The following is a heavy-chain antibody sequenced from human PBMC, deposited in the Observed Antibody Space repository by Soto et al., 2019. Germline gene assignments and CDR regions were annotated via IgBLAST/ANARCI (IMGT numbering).Heavy chain of an antibody. Sequence: ASVKVSCKASGGTFSSYAISWVRQAPGQGLEWMGGVIPIFGTANYAQKFQGRVTITADESTSRAYMELSSLRSEDTAVYYCARATAGTNWFDPWGQGTLVTVSS. V-gene: IGHV1-69*13. CDR3: ARATAGTNWFDP. CDR1: GGTFSSYA. D-gene: IGHD6-13*01. CDR2: VIPIFGTA. J-gene: IGHJ5*02.